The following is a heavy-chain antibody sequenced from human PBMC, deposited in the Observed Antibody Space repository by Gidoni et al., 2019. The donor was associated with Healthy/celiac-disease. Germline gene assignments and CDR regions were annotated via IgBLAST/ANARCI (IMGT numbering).Heavy chain of an antibody. J-gene: IGHJ3*02. CDR2: IYSGGST. Sequence: EVQLVESGGGLIQPGGSLRLSCAASGFTVSSNYMSWVRQAPGKGLEWVSVIYSGGSTYYADSVKGRFTISRDNSKNTLYLQMNSLRAEDTAVYYCARDPASNKNAFDIWGQGTMVTVSS. CDR3: ARDPASNKNAFDI. D-gene: IGHD6-25*01. V-gene: IGHV3-53*01. CDR1: GFTVSSNY.